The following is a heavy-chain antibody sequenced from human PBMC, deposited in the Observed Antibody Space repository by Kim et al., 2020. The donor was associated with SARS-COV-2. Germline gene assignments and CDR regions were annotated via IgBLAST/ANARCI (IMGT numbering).Heavy chain of an antibody. V-gene: IGHV3-64*01. CDR1: GFTFSSYA. CDR3: ARENMITFGGVIVNDAFDI. D-gene: IGHD3-16*02. Sequence: GGSLRLSCAASGFTFSSYAMHWVRQAPGKGLEYVSAISSNGGSTYYANSVKGRFTISRDNSKNTLYLQMGSLRAEDMAVYYCARENMITFGGVIVNDAFDIWGQGTMVTVSS. CDR2: ISSNGGST. J-gene: IGHJ3*02.